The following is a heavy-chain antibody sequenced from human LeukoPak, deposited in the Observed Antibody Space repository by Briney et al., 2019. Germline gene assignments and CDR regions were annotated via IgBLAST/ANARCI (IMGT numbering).Heavy chain of an antibody. CDR2: IKSKTDGGTT. V-gene: IGHV3-15*01. Sequence: PGGSLRLSCAASGFTFSNAWMSWVRQAPGKGLEWVGRIKSKTDGGTTDYAAPVKGRFTISRDDSKNTLYLQMNSLKTEDTAVYYYTTDRYNWNDEEDYWGQGTLVTVSS. CDR3: TTDRYNWNDEEDY. D-gene: IGHD1-1*01. J-gene: IGHJ4*02. CDR1: GFTFSNAW.